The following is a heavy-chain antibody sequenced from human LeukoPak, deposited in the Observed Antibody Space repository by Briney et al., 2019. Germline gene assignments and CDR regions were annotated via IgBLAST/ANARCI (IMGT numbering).Heavy chain of an antibody. V-gene: IGHV3-NL1*01. D-gene: IGHD5-12*01. CDR1: GFTFSSYG. J-gene: IGHJ4*02. CDR3: AGEIVATGFDY. CDR2: IHSGGST. Sequence: GGSLRLSCAASGFTFSSYGMHWVRQAPGKGLEWVSVIHSGGSTYYADSVKGRFTISRDNSKNTLYLQMNSLRAEDTAVYYCAGEIVATGFDYWGQGTLVTVSS.